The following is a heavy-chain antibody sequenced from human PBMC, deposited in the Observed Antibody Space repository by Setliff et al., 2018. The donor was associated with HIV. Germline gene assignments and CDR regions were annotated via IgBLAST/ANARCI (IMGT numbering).Heavy chain of an antibody. V-gene: IGHV1-18*01. CDR3: ATLAGDYYYSGRGYYFMDV. J-gene: IGHJ6*03. D-gene: IGHD3-10*01. CDR1: GYTFTSYG. CDR2: ISAYNGNT. Sequence: ASVKVSCKASGYTFTSYGISWVRQAPGQGLEWMGWISAYNGNTNYAQKLQGGVTMTTDTSTTTAYMELRSLRSDDTAVYYCATLAGDYYYSGRGYYFMDVCGKGTTVTVSS.